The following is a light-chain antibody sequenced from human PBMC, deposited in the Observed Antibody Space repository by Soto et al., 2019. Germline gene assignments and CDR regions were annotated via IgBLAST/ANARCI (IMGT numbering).Light chain of an antibody. J-gene: IGLJ1*01. V-gene: IGLV2-14*01. CDR2: EVS. Sequence: SVLTQPASVSGSPGQSITISCTGTSSDVGGYNYVSWYQQHPGKAPKLMIYEVSNRPSGVSNRFSGSKSGNTASLTISGLKAEDEADYACSSYTSRSTSVFGTGTKVT. CDR1: SSDVGGYNY. CDR3: SSYTSRSTSV.